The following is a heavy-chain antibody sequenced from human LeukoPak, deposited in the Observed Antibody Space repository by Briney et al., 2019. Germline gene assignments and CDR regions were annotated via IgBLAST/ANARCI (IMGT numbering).Heavy chain of an antibody. Sequence: SETLSLTCAVYGGSFSGYYWSWIRQPPGKGLEWIGEINHSRSTNYNPSLKSRVTISVDTSKNQFSLKLSSVTAADTAVYYCARHVWPITVTPIRRQGWFDTWGQGTLVTVSS. CDR3: ARHVWPITVTPIRRQGWFDT. D-gene: IGHD4-17*01. CDR1: GGSFSGYY. J-gene: IGHJ5*02. V-gene: IGHV4-34*01. CDR2: INHSRST.